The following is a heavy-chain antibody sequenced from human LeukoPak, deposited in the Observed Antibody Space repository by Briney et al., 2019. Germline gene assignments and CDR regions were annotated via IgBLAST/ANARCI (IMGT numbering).Heavy chain of an antibody. V-gene: IGHV4-39*01. D-gene: IGHD3-22*01. CDR3: ASFDYDSSGNSYYYYYGMDV. CDR1: GGSISSSSYY. J-gene: IGHJ6*02. CDR2: IYYSGNT. Sequence: SETLSLTCTVSGGSISSSSYYWGWIRQPPGKGLEWIGSIYYSGNTYYNPSLKSRVTISVDTSKNQFSLKLSSVTAADTAVYYCASFDYDSSGNSYYYYYGMDVWGQGTTVTVSS.